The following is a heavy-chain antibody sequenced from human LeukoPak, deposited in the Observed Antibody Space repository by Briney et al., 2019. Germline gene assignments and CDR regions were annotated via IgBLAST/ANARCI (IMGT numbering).Heavy chain of an antibody. V-gene: IGHV3-23*01. D-gene: IGHD6-19*01. CDR3: AKEGSSGWYDYYGLEV. CDR2: INGGGDDT. J-gene: IGHJ6*02. Sequence: GGSLRLSCAASGFTFSSYAMSWVRQAPAKGPEWVSVINGGGDDTYYADSVKGRFTISRDNSKNTLYLQMTSLGVGDTAVYYCAKEGSSGWYDYYGLEVWGQGTTVTVSS. CDR1: GFTFSSYA.